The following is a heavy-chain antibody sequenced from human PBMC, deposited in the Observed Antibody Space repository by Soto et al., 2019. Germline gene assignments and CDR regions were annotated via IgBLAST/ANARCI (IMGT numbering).Heavy chain of an antibody. D-gene: IGHD1-1*01. V-gene: IGHV3-11*06. CDR1: GFTFSDYY. Sequence: GGSLRLSCAASGFTFSDYYMSWIRQPPGKGLEWVSYISTSSTYTNYADSVKGRFTISRDNAKSSVYLQMDSLRPEDTAVYYCARFFIQSAATTPFDPWGQGTLVTVSS. CDR3: ARFFIQSAATTPFDP. CDR2: ISTSSTYT. J-gene: IGHJ5*02.